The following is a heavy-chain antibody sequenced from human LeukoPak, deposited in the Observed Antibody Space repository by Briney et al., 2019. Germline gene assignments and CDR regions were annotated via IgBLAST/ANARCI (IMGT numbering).Heavy chain of an antibody. CDR1: GFTFSSYA. CDR2: ISGSGGST. CDR3: ARARRIVVVPAAIAD. D-gene: IGHD2-2*01. Sequence: GGSLRLSCAASGFTFSSYAMSWVRQAPGKGLEWVSAISGSGGSTYYADSVKGRFTISRDNSKNTLYLQMNSLRAEDTAVYYCARARRIVVVPAAIADWGQGTLVTVSS. J-gene: IGHJ4*02. V-gene: IGHV3-23*01.